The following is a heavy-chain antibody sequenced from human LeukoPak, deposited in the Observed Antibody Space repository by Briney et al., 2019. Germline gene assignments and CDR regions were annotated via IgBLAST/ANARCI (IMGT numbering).Heavy chain of an antibody. Sequence: SETLSLTCAVSSASINSSNWLDWVRQRPGKGLEWLGEMDHSGSTNYNPSLKSRVTLSVAKSKNQFYLQLSSVTAADTAVYYCAREADSGKGPNFDYWGQGSLVTVSS. CDR1: SASINSSNW. J-gene: IGHJ4*02. D-gene: IGHD4-23*01. CDR3: AREADSGKGPNFDY. V-gene: IGHV4-4*02. CDR2: MDHSGST.